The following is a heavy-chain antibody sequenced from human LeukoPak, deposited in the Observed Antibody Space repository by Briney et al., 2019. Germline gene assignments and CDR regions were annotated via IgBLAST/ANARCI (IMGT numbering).Heavy chain of an antibody. J-gene: IGHJ4*02. Sequence: PGRSLRLSCAASGFTFTNYAMHWVRQAPGRGLEWVAVISFDGSNKYYADSVKGRFTISRDNSKNTLYLQMNSLRAEDTAVYYCAAGGGDYYDSSGYSDYFDYWGQGTLVTVSS. D-gene: IGHD3-22*01. CDR2: ISFDGSNK. CDR3: AAGGGDYYDSSGYSDYFDY. V-gene: IGHV3-30*04. CDR1: GFTFTNYA.